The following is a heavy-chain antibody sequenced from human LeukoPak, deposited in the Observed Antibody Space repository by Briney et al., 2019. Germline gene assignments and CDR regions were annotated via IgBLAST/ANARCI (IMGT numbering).Heavy chain of an antibody. V-gene: IGHV1-69*05. Sequence: GASVKVSCKASGGTFSSYAISWVRQAPGQGLEWMGGIIPIFGTANYAQKFQGRVTITTDESTSTAYMELSSLRSEDTAVYYCARGLRCSWYAQGRCYYMDVWGKGTTVTVSS. D-gene: IGHD6-13*01. CDR3: ARGLRCSWYAQGRCYYMDV. CDR1: GGTFSSYA. CDR2: IIPIFGTA. J-gene: IGHJ6*03.